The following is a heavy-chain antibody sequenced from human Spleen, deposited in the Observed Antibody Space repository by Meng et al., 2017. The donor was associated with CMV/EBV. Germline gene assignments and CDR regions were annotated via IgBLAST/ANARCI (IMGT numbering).Heavy chain of an antibody. CDR3: ARAEGYCSSTSCRLFQGKRQNIGFDP. D-gene: IGHD2-2*01. CDR2: TYYTSEWYN. V-gene: IGHV6-1*01. Sequence: WIRHSPSRGLEWLGRTYYTSEWYNDYAVSMKSRITIKPDTSKDQCSLQLTSVTPEDTAVYYCARAEGYCSSTSCRLFQGKRQNIGFDPWGQGTLVTVSS. J-gene: IGHJ5*02.